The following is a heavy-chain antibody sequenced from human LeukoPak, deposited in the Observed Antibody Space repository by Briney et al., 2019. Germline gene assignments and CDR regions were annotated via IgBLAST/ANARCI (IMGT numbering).Heavy chain of an antibody. D-gene: IGHD3-22*01. Sequence: GASVKLSCKVSRHTFTSYGISWVRQAPGQGLEWMGWISAYNGNTNYTQKLQGRVTMTTDTSTRTAYMELRSLKSDDTAVYYCARAGWNYYDSSGYYYGHYYYYYYMDVWGKGTTVTVSS. CDR1: RHTFTSYG. CDR3: ARAGWNYYDSSGYYYGHYYYYYYMDV. V-gene: IGHV1-18*01. J-gene: IGHJ6*03. CDR2: ISAYNGNT.